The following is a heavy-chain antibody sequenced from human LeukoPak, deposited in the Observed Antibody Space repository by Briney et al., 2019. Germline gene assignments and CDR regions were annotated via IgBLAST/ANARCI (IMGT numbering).Heavy chain of an antibody. J-gene: IGHJ3*02. CDR2: IRYDGSNK. CDR1: GFTFSSYG. Sequence: GGSLRLSCAASGFTFSSYGMHWVRQAPGKGLEWVAFIRYDGSNKYYADSVKGRFTISRDNAKNSLYPQMNSLRAEDTAVYYCARDKVVIDAFDIWGQGTMVTVSS. CDR3: ARDKVVIDAFDI. D-gene: IGHD2-21*01. V-gene: IGHV3-30*02.